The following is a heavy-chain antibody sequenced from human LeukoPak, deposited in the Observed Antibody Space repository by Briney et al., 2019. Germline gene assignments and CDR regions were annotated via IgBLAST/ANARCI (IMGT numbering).Heavy chain of an antibody. D-gene: IGHD3-3*01. CDR2: ISTSSIYI. CDR1: GSTFSIYS. CDR3: ATWGDFWGGYYKDY. Sequence: GGSLRLSCEVSGSTFSIYSMNWVRQAPGKGLEWVSSISTSSIYISYADSVKGRFTISRDNAKNSLYLQMNSLKTEDTAVYYCATWGDFWGGYYKDYWGQGTLVTVSS. V-gene: IGHV3-21*03. J-gene: IGHJ4*02.